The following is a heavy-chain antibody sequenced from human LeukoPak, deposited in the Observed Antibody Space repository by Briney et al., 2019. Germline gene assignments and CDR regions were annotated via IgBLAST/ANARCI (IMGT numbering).Heavy chain of an antibody. V-gene: IGHV4-39*07. CDR1: GGSISSSGSY. CDR2: IYYSGNT. Sequence: SETLSLTCTVSGGSISSSGSYWGWIRQPPGKGLEWIGSIYYSGNTYNPSLKSRVTIPVDTSKNQFSLNLTSVTAADTAVYYCARVMAARREDLNWFDPWGQGTLVTVS. J-gene: IGHJ5*02. CDR3: ARVMAARREDLNWFDP. D-gene: IGHD6-6*01.